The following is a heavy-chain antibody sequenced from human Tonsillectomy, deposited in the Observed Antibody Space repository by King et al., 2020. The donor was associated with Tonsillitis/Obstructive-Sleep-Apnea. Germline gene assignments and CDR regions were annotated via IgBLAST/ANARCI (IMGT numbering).Heavy chain of an antibody. D-gene: IGHD6-13*01. CDR1: GFTVSSNY. Sequence: VQLVESGGGLIQPGGSLRLSCAASGFTVSSNYMSWVRQAPGKGLEWVSVIYSGGSTYYADSVKGRFTISRDNSKNTLYLQMNSLRAEDTAVYYCARTPRGIAAAGRFDTWGQGTLVTVSS. J-gene: IGHJ5*02. V-gene: IGHV3-53*01. CDR2: IYSGGST. CDR3: ARTPRGIAAAGRFDT.